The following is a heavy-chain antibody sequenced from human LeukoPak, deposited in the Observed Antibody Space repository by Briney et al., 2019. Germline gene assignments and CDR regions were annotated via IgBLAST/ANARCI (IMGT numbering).Heavy chain of an antibody. V-gene: IGHV3-23*01. CDR1: GFTFSSDA. J-gene: IGHJ5*02. D-gene: IGHD3-16*01. CDR2: ISGSGGST. CDR3: ASDGGPIAFDP. Sequence: PGGSLRLSCAASGFTFSSDAMSWVRQAPGKGLEWVSAISGSGGSTYYADSVKGRFTISRDNAKNSLYLQMNSLRAEDTAVYYCASDGGPIAFDPWGQGTLVTVSS.